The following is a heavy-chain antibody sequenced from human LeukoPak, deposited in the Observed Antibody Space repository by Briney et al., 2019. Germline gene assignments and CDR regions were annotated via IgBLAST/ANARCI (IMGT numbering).Heavy chain of an antibody. CDR2: ISAYNGNT. Sequence: ASVTVSFKASGYTFTSYGISWVRQAPGQGLEWMGWISAYNGNTNYAQKLQGRVTMTTDTSTSTAYMELRSLRSDDTAVYYCARDYMGTVGATYFDYWGQGTPVTVSS. D-gene: IGHD1-26*01. CDR1: GYTFTSYG. J-gene: IGHJ4*02. V-gene: IGHV1-18*01. CDR3: ARDYMGTVGATYFDY.